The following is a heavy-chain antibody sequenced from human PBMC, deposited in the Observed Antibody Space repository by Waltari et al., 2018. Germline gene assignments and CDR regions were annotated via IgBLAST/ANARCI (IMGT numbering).Heavy chain of an antibody. CDR2: ISGPALTT. V-gene: IGHV3-23*01. CDR1: GFTFA. D-gene: IGHD6-13*01. Sequence: EVQLLESGGGLVQPGGSLRLSCAASGFTFAMTWVRQAPGKGLEWVSRISGPALTTFYADSVKGRFSVSRDNSKNTLYLQINGLRADDTAVYYCAKAGGIAAAEFQFDFWGRGTLVTVSS. J-gene: IGHJ4*02. CDR3: AKAGGIAAAEFQFDF.